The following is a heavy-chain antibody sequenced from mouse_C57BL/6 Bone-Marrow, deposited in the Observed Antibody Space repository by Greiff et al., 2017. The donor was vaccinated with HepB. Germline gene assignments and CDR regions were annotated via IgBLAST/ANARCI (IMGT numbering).Heavy chain of an antibody. CDR3: ARGGMGTTGAY. Sequence: VQLQQPGAELVKPGASVKLSCKASGYTFTSYWMHWVKQRPGQGLEWIGMIHPNSGSTNYNEKFKSKATLTVDKSSSTAYMQLSSLTSEDSAVYYCARGGMGTTGAYWGQGTLVTVSA. V-gene: IGHV1-64*01. J-gene: IGHJ3*01. CDR1: GYTFTSYW. D-gene: IGHD2-3*01. CDR2: IHPNSGST.